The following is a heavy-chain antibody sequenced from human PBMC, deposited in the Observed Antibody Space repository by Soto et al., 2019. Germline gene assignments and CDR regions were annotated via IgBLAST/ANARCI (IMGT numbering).Heavy chain of an antibody. J-gene: IGHJ4*02. V-gene: IGHV4-39*01. CDR1: GGSISSSSYY. D-gene: IGHD6-13*01. CDR3: ARQRRQQLGTGDFDY. Sequence: PSETLSLTCTVSGGSISSSSYYWGWIRQPPGKGLEWIGSIYYSGSTYYKQYLKSRVTKSVDTSKNQFSRKLKSETAADTAVFYCARQRRQQLGTGDFDYWGQGTLVTVS. CDR2: IYYSGST.